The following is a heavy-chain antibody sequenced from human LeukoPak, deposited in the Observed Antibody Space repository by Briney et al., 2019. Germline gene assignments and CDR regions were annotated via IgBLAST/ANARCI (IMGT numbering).Heavy chain of an antibody. CDR1: GFTVSSNY. D-gene: IGHD3-22*01. J-gene: IGHJ6*02. Sequence: PGGSLRLSCAASGFTVSSNYMSWVRQAPGKGLEWVSVIYSGGSTYRADSVKGRFTISRDNSKNTLYLQMNGLRAEDTAVYYCARGSGGYYDSGRRYYYGMDVWGQGTTVTVSS. CDR2: IYSGGST. V-gene: IGHV3-66*01. CDR3: ARGSGGYYDSGRRYYYGMDV.